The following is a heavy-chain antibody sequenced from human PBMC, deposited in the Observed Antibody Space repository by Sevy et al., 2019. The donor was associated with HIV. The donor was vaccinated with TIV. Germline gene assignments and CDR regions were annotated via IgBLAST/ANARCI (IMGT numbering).Heavy chain of an antibody. Sequence: GGSLRLSCAASGFTFSSYEMNWVRQAPGKGLERVSYISSSGSTMYYADSVKGRSTISRDNAKDSLYLQMNSLRAEDTAVDYCARPPQIYCSGGSCYYAPGGDDAFDICGQGTMVTVSS. D-gene: IGHD2-15*01. CDR1: GFTFSSYE. CDR3: ARPPQIYCSGGSCYYAPGGDDAFDI. V-gene: IGHV3-48*03. CDR2: ISSSGSTM. J-gene: IGHJ3*02.